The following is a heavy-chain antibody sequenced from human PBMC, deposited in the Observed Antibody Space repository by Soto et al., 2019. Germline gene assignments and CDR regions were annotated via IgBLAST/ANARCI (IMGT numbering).Heavy chain of an antibody. V-gene: IGHV4-31*03. CDR2: INYSGTT. Sequence: TLSLTCSVSGGSFSSDSFIWSWVRQFPGKCLEWIGYINYSGTTYYNPSLRSRITMSVDTSKNQFSLNLSSVTAADTAVYYCARDHKWDGMDVWGQGTTVTVYS. D-gene: IGHD1-26*01. CDR3: ARDHKWDGMDV. CDR1: GGSFSSDSFI. J-gene: IGHJ6*02.